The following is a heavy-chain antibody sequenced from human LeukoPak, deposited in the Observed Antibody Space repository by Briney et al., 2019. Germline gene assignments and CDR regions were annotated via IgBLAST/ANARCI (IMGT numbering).Heavy chain of an antibody. D-gene: IGHD3-10*01. V-gene: IGHV3-23*01. CDR1: GFTFSTYA. CDR3: ATDSYVSGSYYRLFY. CDR2: ITGSGDGT. Sequence: PGGSLRLSCAASGFTFSTYAMTWVRQAPGKGLEWVSSITGSGDGTSAADSVTGRFSISRDNSKNTLYLQMNNLRAEDTAIYYCATDSYVSGSYYRLFYWGQGTLVTVSS. J-gene: IGHJ4*02.